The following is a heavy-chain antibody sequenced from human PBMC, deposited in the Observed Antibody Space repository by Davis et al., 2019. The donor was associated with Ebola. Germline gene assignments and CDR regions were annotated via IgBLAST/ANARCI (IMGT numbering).Heavy chain of an antibody. CDR3: ARGGGDILTGYLDY. J-gene: IGHJ4*02. Sequence: PSETLSLTCTVSAGSITSRGYYWSWVRQHPGKGLEWIGYIYYTGATYFNPSLKSRLTMSVDTSKNQFSLKLSSVTAADTAVYYCARGGGDILTGYLDYWGQGTLVPVSS. CDR1: AGSITSRGYY. CDR2: IYYTGAT. V-gene: IGHV4-31*03. D-gene: IGHD3-9*01.